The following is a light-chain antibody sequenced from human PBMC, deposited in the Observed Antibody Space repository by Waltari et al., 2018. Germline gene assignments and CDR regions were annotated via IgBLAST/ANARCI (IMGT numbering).Light chain of an antibody. V-gene: IGLV3-21*02. CDR2: DDS. J-gene: IGLJ3*02. Sequence: SIMLSQPPSMSVAPGQTARITCGGNNIESESVHWYQQKPGQAPLVVLYDDSARPSGIPRRFSGSNSGNKATLTISGVEAGDEADYYCQLWDTSNDRVVFGGGT. CDR1: NIESES. CDR3: QLWDTSNDRVV.